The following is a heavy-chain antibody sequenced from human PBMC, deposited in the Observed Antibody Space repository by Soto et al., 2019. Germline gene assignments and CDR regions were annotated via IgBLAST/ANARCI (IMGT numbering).Heavy chain of an antibody. J-gene: IGHJ4*02. V-gene: IGHV3-23*01. Sequence: PGGSLTLSCAASGFTFSSYAMSWARQAPGKGLEWVSSIGVTGGTYYADSVKVRFAISRDNSRNTLDLQTNSLRADDTAVYYCAKNYFFDSWGQGTPVTVSS. CDR1: GFTFSSYA. CDR3: AKNYFFDS. CDR2: IGVTGGT.